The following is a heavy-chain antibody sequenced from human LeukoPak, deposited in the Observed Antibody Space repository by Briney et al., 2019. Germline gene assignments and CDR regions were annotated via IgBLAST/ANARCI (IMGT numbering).Heavy chain of an antibody. D-gene: IGHD3-10*01. CDR2: ISYDGSNK. V-gene: IGHV3-30*04. CDR3: ARDFGAANYYYGMDV. Sequence: GGSLRLSCAASGFTFNSYAMHWVRQAPGKGLEWVAVISYDGSNKYYADSVKGRFTISRDNSKNTLYLQMNSLRAEDTAVYYCARDFGAANYYYGMDVWGQGTTVTVSS. CDR1: GFTFNSYA. J-gene: IGHJ6*02.